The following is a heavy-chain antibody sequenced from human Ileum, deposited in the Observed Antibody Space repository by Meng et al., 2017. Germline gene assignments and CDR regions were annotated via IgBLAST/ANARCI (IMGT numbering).Heavy chain of an antibody. V-gene: IGHV3-23*01. CDR1: GFTFSSYA. J-gene: IGHJ4*02. D-gene: IGHD5-12*01. CDR3: ANGYSPDY. Sequence: GESLKISCAASGFTFSSYAMSWVRQAPGKGLEWVSGINSGGGGTYYADSVKGRFTISRDNSKNTLYLQMNSLRVEDTAVFYCANGYSPDYWGQGTRVTGAS. CDR2: INSGGGGT.